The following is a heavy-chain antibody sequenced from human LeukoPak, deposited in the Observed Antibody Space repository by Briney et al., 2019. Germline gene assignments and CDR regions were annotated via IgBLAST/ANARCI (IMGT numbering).Heavy chain of an antibody. V-gene: IGHV1-69*04. CDR1: GGTFSSYA. J-gene: IGHJ4*02. D-gene: IGHD5-24*01. CDR2: IIPILGIA. CDR3: ARDGYKQF. Sequence: ASVKVSCKASGGTFSSYAISWVRQAPGQGLEWMGRIIPILGIANYAQKFQGRVTMTRNTSISTAYMELSSLRSEDTAVYYCARDGYKQFWGQGTLVTVSS.